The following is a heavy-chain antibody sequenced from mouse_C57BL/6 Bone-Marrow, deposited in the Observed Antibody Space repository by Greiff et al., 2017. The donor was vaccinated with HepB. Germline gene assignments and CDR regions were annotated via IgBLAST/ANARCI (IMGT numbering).Heavy chain of an antibody. CDR2: IDPENGDT. V-gene: IGHV14-4*01. Sequence: VQLQQSGAELVRPGASVKLSCTASGFNIKDDYMHWVKQRPEQGLGWIGWIDPENGDTEYASKFQGKATITADTSSNTAYLHLRSLTSEDTSVYYCTQTAQAPWFAYWGQGTLVTVSA. J-gene: IGHJ3*01. D-gene: IGHD3-2*02. CDR3: TQTAQAPWFAY. CDR1: GFNIKDDY.